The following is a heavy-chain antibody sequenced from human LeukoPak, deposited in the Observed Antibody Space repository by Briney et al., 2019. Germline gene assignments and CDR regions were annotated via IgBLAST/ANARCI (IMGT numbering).Heavy chain of an antibody. CDR1: EITFGDYT. D-gene: IGHD6-13*01. Sequence: GGSLRLSCAASEITFGDYTMNWVRQAPGKGLEWVGFIRSEAYGRTTEYAASVKGRFTISRDDSKSIVYLQMNSLKIEDTAAYYCTRVPYSSSSEFDYWGQGTLVTVSS. J-gene: IGHJ4*02. V-gene: IGHV3-49*04. CDR2: IRSEAYGRTT. CDR3: TRVPYSSSSEFDY.